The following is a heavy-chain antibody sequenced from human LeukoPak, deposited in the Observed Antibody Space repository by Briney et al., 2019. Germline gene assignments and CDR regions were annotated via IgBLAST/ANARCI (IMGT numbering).Heavy chain of an antibody. V-gene: IGHV3-30*02. Sequence: GGSLRLSCAASGFTFSSYGMHWVRQAPGKGLEWVAFIRYDGSNKYYADSVKGRFTISRDNAKNSLYLQMNSLRAEDTAVYYCARDQSSSWYSDAFDIWGQGTMATVSS. CDR2: IRYDGSNK. CDR1: GFTFSSYG. D-gene: IGHD6-13*01. CDR3: ARDQSSSWYSDAFDI. J-gene: IGHJ3*02.